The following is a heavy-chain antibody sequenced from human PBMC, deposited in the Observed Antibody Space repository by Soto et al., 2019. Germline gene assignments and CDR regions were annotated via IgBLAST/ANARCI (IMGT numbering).Heavy chain of an antibody. V-gene: IGHV3-33*01. CDR2: IWYDGSNK. CDR1: GFTFSSYG. J-gene: IGHJ4*02. D-gene: IGHD1-26*01. Sequence: QVQLVESGGGVVQPGRSLRLSCAASGFTFSSYGMHWVRQAPGKGLEWVAVIWYDGSNKYYADSVKGRFTISRDNSKNTLYLQMNSLRAEDTAVYYCARFLGATRPFDYWGQGTLVTVSS. CDR3: ARFLGATRPFDY.